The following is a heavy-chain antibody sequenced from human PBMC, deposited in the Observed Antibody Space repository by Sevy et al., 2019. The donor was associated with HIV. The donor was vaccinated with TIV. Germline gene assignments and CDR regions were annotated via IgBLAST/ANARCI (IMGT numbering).Heavy chain of an antibody. CDR2: INTDGKII. V-gene: IGHV3-74*01. CDR3: ARGSRGTFGS. Sequence: GGSLRLSCAASGFTFTSDYMHWVRQPPGKGLVWVSHINTDGKIIRYADSVKGRFTTSRDNAKNTLNLQMNSLRAEDTAVYYCARGSRGTFGSWGQGTLVTVSS. CDR1: GFTFTSDY. J-gene: IGHJ4*02. D-gene: IGHD1-26*01.